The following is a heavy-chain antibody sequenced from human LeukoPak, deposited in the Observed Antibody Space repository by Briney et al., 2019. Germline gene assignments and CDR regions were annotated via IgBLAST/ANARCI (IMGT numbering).Heavy chain of an antibody. V-gene: IGHV3-7*01. Sequence: GGSLRLSCAASGFTFSTYWMSWVRQAPGKGLEWVANIKHDGSQNYYVDSVKGRFTIARDNAKNSLYLQMNSLRDEDTAVYYCARGGIVTGRLEYWGQGTLVSVSS. J-gene: IGHJ4*02. CDR1: GFTFSTYW. D-gene: IGHD2-21*02. CDR2: IKHDGSQN. CDR3: ARGGIVTGRLEY.